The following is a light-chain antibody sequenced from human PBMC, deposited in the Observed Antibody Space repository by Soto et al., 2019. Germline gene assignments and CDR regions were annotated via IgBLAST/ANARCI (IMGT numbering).Light chain of an antibody. V-gene: IGKV1-5*01. CDR3: QQYNTFST. J-gene: IGKJ1*01. Sequence: IKMTQSPSTVTASFGDSVTIACRASQSIRSWLAWYQQKPGKAPKLLIYDASSLESGVPSRFSGSGSGTEFTLTISSLQPDDFATYYYQQYNTFSTFGQGTKVDI. CDR1: QSIRSW. CDR2: DAS.